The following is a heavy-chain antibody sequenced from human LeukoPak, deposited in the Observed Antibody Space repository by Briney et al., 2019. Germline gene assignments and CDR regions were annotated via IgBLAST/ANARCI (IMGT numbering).Heavy chain of an antibody. V-gene: IGHV4-59*01. J-gene: IGHJ4*02. CDR3: ARSYDTNFDY. CDR1: GGSIRSYY. D-gene: IGHD3-3*01. CDR2: IYFSGST. Sequence: PSETLSLTCTVPGGSIRSYYWSWIRQPPGKGLEWIGYIYFSGSTSYNPSLKSRVTISVDRLKNQFSLKLSSVAAADTAVYYCARSYDTNFDYWGQGTLVTVSS.